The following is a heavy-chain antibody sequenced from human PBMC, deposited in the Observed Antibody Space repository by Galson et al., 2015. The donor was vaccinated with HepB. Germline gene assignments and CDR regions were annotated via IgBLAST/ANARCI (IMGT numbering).Heavy chain of an antibody. D-gene: IGHD1-26*01. CDR3: ARVVGATSYNWFDP. V-gene: IGHV1-69*01. Sequence: SCKASGGTFSSYAISWVRQAPGQGLEWMGGIIPIFGTANYAQKFQGRVTITADESTSTAYMELSSLRSEDTAVYYCARVVGATSYNWFDPWGQGTLVTVSS. CDR1: GGTFSSYA. J-gene: IGHJ5*02. CDR2: IIPIFGTA.